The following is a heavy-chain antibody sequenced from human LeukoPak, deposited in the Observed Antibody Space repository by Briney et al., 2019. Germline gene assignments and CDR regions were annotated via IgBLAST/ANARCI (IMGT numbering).Heavy chain of an antibody. CDR3: ARALLAYCGGDCYYDAFDI. D-gene: IGHD2-21*02. CDR2: IIPIFGTA. CDR1: GGTFSSYA. J-gene: IGHJ3*02. V-gene: IGHV1-69*13. Sequence: SVKVSCKASGGTFSSYAISWVRQAPGQGLEWMRGIIPIFGTANYAQKFQGRVTITADESTSTAYMELSSLRSEDTAVYYCARALLAYCGGDCYYDAFDIWGQGTMVTVSS.